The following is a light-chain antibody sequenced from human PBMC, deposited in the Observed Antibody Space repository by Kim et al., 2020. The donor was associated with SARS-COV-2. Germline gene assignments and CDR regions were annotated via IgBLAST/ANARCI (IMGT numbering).Light chain of an antibody. CDR1: RSDVGSYNY. V-gene: IGLV2-14*03. Sequence: GQSITISCTGTRSDVGSYNYVSWYQQHPGKAPKVMIYDVSNRPSGVSNRFSGSKSGNTASLTISGLQAEDEAEYYCSSYTSSSTLVFGGGTQLTVL. CDR2: DVS. CDR3: SSYTSSSTLV. J-gene: IGLJ2*01.